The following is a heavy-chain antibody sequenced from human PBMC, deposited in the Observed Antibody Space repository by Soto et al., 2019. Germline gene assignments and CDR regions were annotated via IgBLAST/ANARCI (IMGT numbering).Heavy chain of an antibody. CDR3: ATDMTGSVDY. CDR1: GYALTELS. V-gene: IGHV1-24*01. J-gene: IGHJ4*02. Sequence: ASVKVSCKVSGYALTELSMHWVRQAPGKGLEWMGGFDPEDGETIYAQKFQGRVTMTEGTSTDTAYMELSSLRSEDTAVYYCATDMTGSVDYWGQGTLVTVSS. D-gene: IGHD3-9*01. CDR2: FDPEDGET.